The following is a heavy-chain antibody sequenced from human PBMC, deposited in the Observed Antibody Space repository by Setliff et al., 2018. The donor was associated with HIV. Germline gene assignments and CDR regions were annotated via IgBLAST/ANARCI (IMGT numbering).Heavy chain of an antibody. CDR2: IYGSGST. Sequence: SETLSLTCTVSSGSIKSYYWSWIRQPPWKGLEWVGYIYGSGSTNYNPSLKSRLTISIDMSKNQFSLKLNSVSAADTALYYCARAGNDYYDSNGYYYVVAWFASWRQGTLVTVSS. CDR1: SGSIKSYY. CDR3: ARAGNDYYDSNGYYYVVAWFAS. V-gene: IGHV4-59*01. J-gene: IGHJ5*01. D-gene: IGHD3-22*01.